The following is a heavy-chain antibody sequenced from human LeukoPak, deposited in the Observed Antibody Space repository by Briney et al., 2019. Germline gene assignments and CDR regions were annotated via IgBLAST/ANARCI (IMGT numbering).Heavy chain of an antibody. CDR2: WHFASNK. CDR1: GFIFSSYG. Sequence: GGSLRLSCVTSGFIFSSYGIHWVRQAPGKGLEWVAWHFASNKYYAESVRGRFTMSRDNSKSTLYLQMDSLRVEDTAVYYCAKEYCSNSVCHSLDYWGQGTLVTVSS. CDR3: AKEYCSNSVCHSLDY. V-gene: IGHV3-30*02. J-gene: IGHJ4*02. D-gene: IGHD2-8*01.